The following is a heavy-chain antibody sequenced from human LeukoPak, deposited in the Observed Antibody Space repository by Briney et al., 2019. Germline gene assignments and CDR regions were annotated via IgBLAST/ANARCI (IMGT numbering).Heavy chain of an antibody. V-gene: IGHV1-18*04. Sequence: ASVKVSCKASGYTFTDYYMHWVRQAPGQGLEWMGWISAYNGNTNYAQKLQGRVTMTTDTSTSTAYMELRSLRSDDTAVYYCARAKSIAAPPSLWGQGTMVTVSS. CDR2: ISAYNGNT. CDR1: GYTFTDYY. D-gene: IGHD6-6*01. J-gene: IGHJ3*01. CDR3: ARAKSIAAPPSL.